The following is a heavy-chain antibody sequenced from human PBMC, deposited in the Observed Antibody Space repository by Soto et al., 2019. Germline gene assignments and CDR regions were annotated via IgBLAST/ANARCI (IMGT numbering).Heavy chain of an antibody. D-gene: IGHD3-16*01. J-gene: IGHJ4*02. CDR3: AKDHAPGVYASQYHFDY. CDR1: GFFFSSYG. CDR2: ISYDGSNK. V-gene: IGHV3-30*18. Sequence: GGSLILSCAASGFFFSSYGMHWVRQVPGKGLEWVAVISYDGSNKYYADSVKGRFTISRDNSKNTLYLQMNSLRGEDTARYYCAKDHAPGVYASQYHFDYWGQGTLVTVSS.